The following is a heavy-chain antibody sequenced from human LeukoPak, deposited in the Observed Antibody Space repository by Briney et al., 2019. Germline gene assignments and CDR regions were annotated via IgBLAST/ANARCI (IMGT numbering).Heavy chain of an antibody. J-gene: IGHJ4*02. CDR1: GFTFSSYG. V-gene: IGHV3-20*04. Sequence: GGSLRLSCAASGFTFSSYGMHWVRQAPGKGLEWVSGINWNGGSTGYADSVKGRFTISRDNAKNSLYLQMNSLRAEDTALYYCARDRGLPGVDYWGQGTLVTVSS. CDR2: INWNGGST. CDR3: ARDRGLPGVDY. D-gene: IGHD3-10*01.